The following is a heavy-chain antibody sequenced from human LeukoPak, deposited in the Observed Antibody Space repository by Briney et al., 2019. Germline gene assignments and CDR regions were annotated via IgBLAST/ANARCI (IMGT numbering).Heavy chain of an antibody. D-gene: IGHD3-9*01. Sequence: ASVKVSCKASGYTFTGYYIHWVRQAPGQGLEWMGWINPDSGVTNYAQKFQGRVTMTRDTSISTAHMELSRLRSDDTAVYHCARGFDWLEYYFDYWGQGTLVTVSS. J-gene: IGHJ4*02. V-gene: IGHV1-2*02. CDR3: ARGFDWLEYYFDY. CDR1: GYTFTGYY. CDR2: INPDSGVT.